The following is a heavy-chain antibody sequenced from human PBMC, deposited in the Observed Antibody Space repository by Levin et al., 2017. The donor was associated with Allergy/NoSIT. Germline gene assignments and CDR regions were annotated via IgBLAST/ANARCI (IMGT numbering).Heavy chain of an antibody. V-gene: IGHV1-18*01. CDR1: GYTFTSYG. CDR2: ISAYNGNT. D-gene: IGHD6-13*01. J-gene: IGHJ4*02. Sequence: GASVKVSCKASGYTFTSYGISWVRQAPGQGLEWMGWISAYNGNTNYAQKLQGRVTMTTDTSTSTAYMELRSLRSDDTAVYYCARNWGSSSWKLGSFDYWGQGTLVTVSS. CDR3: ARNWGSSSWKLGSFDY.